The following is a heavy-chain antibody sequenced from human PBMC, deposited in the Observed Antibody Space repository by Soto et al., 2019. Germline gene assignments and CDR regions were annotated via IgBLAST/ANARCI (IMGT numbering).Heavy chain of an antibody. CDR2: ISSSSSYI. CDR1: GFTFSSYN. V-gene: IGHV3-21*01. J-gene: IGHJ4*02. D-gene: IGHD2-8*01. Sequence: GSLRLSCAASGFTFSSYNMNWVRQAPGNGLEWVSSISSSSSYIYYADSVKGRFTISRDNAKNSLYLQMNSLRAEDTAVYYCARFAEIMVYAISGLDYWGQGTLVTVSS. CDR3: ARFAEIMVYAISGLDY.